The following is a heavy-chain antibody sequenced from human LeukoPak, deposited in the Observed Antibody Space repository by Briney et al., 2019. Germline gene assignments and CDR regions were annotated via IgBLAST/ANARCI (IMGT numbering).Heavy chain of an antibody. D-gene: IGHD2-2*02. V-gene: IGHV4-34*01. CDR2: INHSGST. CDR3: ARQADCSSTSRYIFDY. CDR1: GGSFSGYY. J-gene: IGHJ4*02. Sequence: SETLSLTCAVYGGSFSGYYWSWIRQPPGKGLEWIGEINHSGSTNYNPSLKSRVTISVDTSKNQFSLKLSSVTAADTAVYYCARQADCSSTSRYIFDYWGQGTLVTVSS.